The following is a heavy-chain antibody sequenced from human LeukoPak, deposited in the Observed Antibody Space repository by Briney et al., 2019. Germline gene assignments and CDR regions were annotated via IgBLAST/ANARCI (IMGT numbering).Heavy chain of an antibody. D-gene: IGHD6-13*01. CDR3: ARQIRPGTFDV. J-gene: IGHJ3*01. Sequence: SETLSLTCTVSGGSISSGDYYWSWIRQPPGKGLEWIAYLYYTGNSNYNPSLKSRVTMSVDTSRNRLSLKLSSVTAADTAVYFCARQIRPGTFDVWGQGTVVTVSS. V-gene: IGHV4-61*08. CDR2: LYYTGNS. CDR1: GGSISSGDYY.